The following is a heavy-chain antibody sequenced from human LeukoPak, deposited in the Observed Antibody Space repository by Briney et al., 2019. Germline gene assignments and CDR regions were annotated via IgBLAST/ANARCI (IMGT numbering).Heavy chain of an antibody. Sequence: ASVKVSCKASGYTFTGYYMHWGRQAPGQGREWMGWINPNSGGTNYAQKFQGRVTMTRDTSISTAYMELSRLRSDDTPVYYCARVPYRSSSPWLGFDPWGQGTLVTVSS. J-gene: IGHJ5*02. CDR3: ARVPYRSSSPWLGFDP. CDR2: INPNSGGT. D-gene: IGHD6-6*01. V-gene: IGHV1-2*02. CDR1: GYTFTGYY.